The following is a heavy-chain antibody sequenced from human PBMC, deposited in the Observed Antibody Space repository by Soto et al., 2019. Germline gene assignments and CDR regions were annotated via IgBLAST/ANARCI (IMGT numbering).Heavy chain of an antibody. CDR3: TRDHGGSYDSWFDP. V-gene: IGHV3-21*02. CDR1: TFSMYS. CDR2: ISSGGVYI. D-gene: IGHD1-26*01. Sequence: EVQIVESGGGLVQPGGSLRLSCNFTFSMYSMDWVRQAPGQGLEWVASISSGGVYIKYADSVKGRFTISRDNAKNSVSLQMNSLRVDDTALYFCTRDHGGSYDSWFDPWGQGTLVTVSS. J-gene: IGHJ5*02.